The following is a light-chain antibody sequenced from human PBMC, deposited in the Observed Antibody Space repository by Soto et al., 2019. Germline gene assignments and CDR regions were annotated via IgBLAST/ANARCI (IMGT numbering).Light chain of an antibody. CDR2: VNSGGSH. V-gene: IGLV4-69*01. Sequence: QSVLTQSPSASASLGASVKLTCTLSSGHSSYDIAWHQQQPDTGPRVLMTVNSGGSHNKGDGIPDRFSGSSSGAERYLTISSLQSEDEADYYCQTWGTGYVVFGGGTKLTVL. CDR1: SGHSSYD. CDR3: QTWGTGYVV. J-gene: IGLJ2*01.